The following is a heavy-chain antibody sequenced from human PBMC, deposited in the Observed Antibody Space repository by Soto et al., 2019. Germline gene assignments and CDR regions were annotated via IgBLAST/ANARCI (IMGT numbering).Heavy chain of an antibody. D-gene: IGHD3-3*01. J-gene: IGHJ6*03. V-gene: IGHV3-7*01. Sequence: EVQLVESGGGLVQPGGSLRLSCAASGFTFSSYWMSWVRQAPGKGLEWVANIKQDGSEKYYVDSVKGRFTISRDNAKNSLYLQMNSLRAEDTAVYYCARRYYDFWSGYLSSPYMAVWGKGTTVTVSS. CDR2: IKQDGSEK. CDR3: ARRYYDFWSGYLSSPYMAV. CDR1: GFTFSSYW.